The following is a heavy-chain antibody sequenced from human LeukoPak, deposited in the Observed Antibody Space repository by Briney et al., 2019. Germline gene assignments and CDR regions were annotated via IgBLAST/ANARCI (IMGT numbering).Heavy chain of an antibody. CDR3: ARDKQVGATYFDY. J-gene: IGHJ4*02. CDR1: GFTFSNYW. CDR2: IKKEGSEK. D-gene: IGHD1-26*01. Sequence: GGSLRLSCAASGFTFSNYWMGWVRQAPGKGLEWVANIKKEGSEKYYVDSVKGRFTISRDNSKNTLYLQMNSLRAEDTAVYYCARDKQVGATYFDYWGQGTLVTVSS. V-gene: IGHV3-7*01.